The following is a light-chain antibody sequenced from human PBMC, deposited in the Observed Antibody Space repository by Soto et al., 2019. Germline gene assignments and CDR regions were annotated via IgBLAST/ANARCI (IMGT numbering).Light chain of an antibody. V-gene: IGLV1-40*01. CDR2: GNS. CDR3: QSYDSSRYVV. Sequence: QSVLTQPPSVSGAPGQRVTISCTGSSSNIGAGYDVHWYQQLPGTAPTLLLYGNSNRPSGVPDRFSGSKSGTSASLAITGLQAEDEADYYCQSYDSSRYVVFGGGTKLTVL. J-gene: IGLJ2*01. CDR1: SSNIGAGYD.